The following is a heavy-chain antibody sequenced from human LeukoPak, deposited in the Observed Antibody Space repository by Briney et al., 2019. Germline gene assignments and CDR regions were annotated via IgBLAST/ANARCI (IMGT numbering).Heavy chain of an antibody. CDR3: AGGEYSSSSGYFQH. CDR1: GFTFSSYS. Sequence: GGSLRLSCAASGFTFSSYSMNWVRQAPGKGLEWVSSISSSSSYIYYADSVKGRFTISRDNAKNSLYLQMNSLRAEDTAVYYCAGGEYSSSSGYFQHWGQGTLVTVSS. J-gene: IGHJ1*01. CDR2: ISSSSSYI. V-gene: IGHV3-21*01. D-gene: IGHD6-6*01.